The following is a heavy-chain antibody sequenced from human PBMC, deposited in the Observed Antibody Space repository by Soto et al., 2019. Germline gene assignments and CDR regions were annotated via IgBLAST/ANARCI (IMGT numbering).Heavy chain of an antibody. J-gene: IGHJ5*02. CDR2: IAYTGDT. CDR3: ARDFEKSAIGT. Sequence: PSETLSLPCAVSGTSITNADSYGLWIRQHPGKGLEWLGYIAYTGDTSFNPSLRSALTISSDRAKNQFSLKLGSVTAAATALYYCARDFEKSAIGTWGQGTLVTVSS. V-gene: IGHV4-31*11. D-gene: IGHD3-9*01. CDR1: GTSITNADSY.